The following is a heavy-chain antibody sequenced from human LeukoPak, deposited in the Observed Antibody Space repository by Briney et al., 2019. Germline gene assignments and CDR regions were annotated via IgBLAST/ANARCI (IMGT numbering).Heavy chain of an antibody. Sequence: GGSLRLSCAASGFTFNTFEMNWVRQAPGKGLEWVSYVSGSGDEIRYGDSVRGRFPISRDNAKSSLYLQMNSLRAEDTAVYYCATKVPGSSHFSSWGQGTLVTVSS. V-gene: IGHV3-48*03. CDR3: ATKVPGSSHFSS. CDR1: GFTFNTFE. CDR2: VSGSGDEI. J-gene: IGHJ4*02. D-gene: IGHD6-19*01.